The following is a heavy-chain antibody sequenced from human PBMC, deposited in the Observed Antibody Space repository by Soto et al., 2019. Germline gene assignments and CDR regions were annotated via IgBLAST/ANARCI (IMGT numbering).Heavy chain of an antibody. V-gene: IGHV1-69*13. D-gene: IGHD1-26*01. CDR1: GGTFSSYA. J-gene: IGHJ6*02. Sequence: SVKVSCKASGGTFSSYAISWVRQAPGQGLEWMGGIIPIFGTANYAQKFQGRVTITADESTSTAYMELSRLRSEDTAVYYCARRGLMGDSYYYGMDVWGQGTTVTVSS. CDR3: ARRGLMGDSYYYGMDV. CDR2: IIPIFGTA.